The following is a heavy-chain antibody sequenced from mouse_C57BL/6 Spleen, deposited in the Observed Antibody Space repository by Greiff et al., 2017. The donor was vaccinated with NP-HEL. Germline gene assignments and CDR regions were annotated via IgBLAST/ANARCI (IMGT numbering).Heavy chain of an antibody. J-gene: IGHJ2*01. V-gene: IGHV1-5*01. CDR2: IYPGNSDT. CDR3: TIEADRGAFDY. Sequence: EVQLQQSGTVLARPGASVKMSCKTSGYTFTSYWMHWVKQRPGQGLEWIGAIYPGNSDTSYNQKFKGKAKLTAGTSASTAYMELSSLTNEDSAVYYCTIEADRGAFDYWGQGTTLTVSS. CDR1: GYTFTSYW.